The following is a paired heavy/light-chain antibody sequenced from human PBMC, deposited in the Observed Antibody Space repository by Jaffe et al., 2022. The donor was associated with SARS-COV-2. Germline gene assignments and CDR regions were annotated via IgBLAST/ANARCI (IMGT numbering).Heavy chain of an antibody. CDR1: GFTFSSYA. V-gene: IGHV3-30-3*01. Sequence: QVQLVESGGGVVQPGRSLRLSCAASGFTFSSYAMHWVRQAPGKGLEWVAVISYDGSNKYYADSVKGRFTISRDNSKNTLYLQMNSLRAEDTAVYYCARAASTYYSSTPPLQGFDYWGQGTLVTVSS. CDR2: ISYDGSNK. J-gene: IGHJ4*02. D-gene: IGHD6-13*01. CDR3: ARAASTYYSSTPPLQGFDY.
Light chain of an antibody. V-gene: IGKV1-8*01. CDR2: AAS. CDR3: QQYYSYPIT. J-gene: IGKJ5*01. CDR1: QGISSY. Sequence: AIRMTQSPSSFSASTGDRVTITCRASQGISSYLAWYQQKPGKAPKLLIYAASTLQSGVPSRFSGSGSGTDFTLTISCLQSEDFATYYCQQYYSYPITFGQGTRLEIK.